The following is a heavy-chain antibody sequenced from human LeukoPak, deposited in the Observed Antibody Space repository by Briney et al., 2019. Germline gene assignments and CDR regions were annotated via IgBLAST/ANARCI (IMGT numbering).Heavy chain of an antibody. V-gene: IGHV5-10-1*01. Sequence: GESLKISCKGSGYSFSRYWIGWVRQMPGKGLEWMGRIDPSDSYTNYSPSFQGHVTISADKSISTAYLQWSSLKASDTAMYYCARPYDSSGYYYRFWGQGTLVTVSS. D-gene: IGHD3-22*01. CDR3: ARPYDSSGYYYRF. CDR1: GYSFSRYW. CDR2: IDPSDSYT. J-gene: IGHJ4*02.